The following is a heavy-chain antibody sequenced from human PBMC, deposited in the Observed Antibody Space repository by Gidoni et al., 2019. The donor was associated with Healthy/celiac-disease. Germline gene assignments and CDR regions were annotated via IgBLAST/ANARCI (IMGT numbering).Heavy chain of an antibody. CDR1: GFTFDDYA. CDR2: ISWNSGSI. Sequence: EVQLVESGGGLIQHGRSLRRSCAASGFTFDDYAMHWVRQAPGKGLEWVSGISWNSGSIGYADSVKGRFTISRDNAKNSLYLQMNSLRAEDTALYYCSKDMGPMVQGGDYWGQGTLVTVSS. D-gene: IGHD3-10*01. CDR3: SKDMGPMVQGGDY. V-gene: IGHV3-9*01. J-gene: IGHJ4*02.